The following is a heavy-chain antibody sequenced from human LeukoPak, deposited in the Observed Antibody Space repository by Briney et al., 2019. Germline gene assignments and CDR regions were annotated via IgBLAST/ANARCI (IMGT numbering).Heavy chain of an antibody. CDR1: GFTFSSYA. V-gene: IGHV3-23*01. J-gene: IGHJ4*02. D-gene: IGHD2-21*02. Sequence: PGGSLRLSCAASGFTFSSYAMSWVRQAPGKGLEWVSAISGSGGSTYYADSVKGRFTISRDNSKNTLYLQMNSLRAEDTAVYYCAKEAVVVTANHGSFDYLGQGTLVTVSS. CDR3: AKEAVVVTANHGSFDY. CDR2: ISGSGGST.